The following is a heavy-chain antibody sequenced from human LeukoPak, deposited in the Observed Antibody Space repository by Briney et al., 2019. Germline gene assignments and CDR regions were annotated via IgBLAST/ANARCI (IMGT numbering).Heavy chain of an antibody. CDR1: GFSFGTTP. D-gene: IGHD3-3*01. J-gene: IGHJ6*02. Sequence: GGSLRLSCAASGFSFGTTPMAWVRQAPGKGPEWVSTIIACGSTTNDAESVRGRFTTSRDNSKSTLSLQMDSLRVEDTAVYYCARVAGGGRRFVARKYNYYGMDVWGQGTTVIVSS. CDR2: IIACGSTT. V-gene: IGHV3-23*01. CDR3: ARVAGGGRRFVARKYNYYGMDV.